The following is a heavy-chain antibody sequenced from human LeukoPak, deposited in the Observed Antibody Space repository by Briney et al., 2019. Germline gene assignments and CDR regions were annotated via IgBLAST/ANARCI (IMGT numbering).Heavy chain of an antibody. CDR2: ITGSGSPT. CDR1: GFTFSSFA. V-gene: IGHV3-23*01. D-gene: IGHD5-24*01. CDR3: AKVHRATMISPDAFDS. Sequence: PGGSLRLSRAASGFTFSSFAMHWVRHAPGKGLEWGSGITGSGSPTYYAESVKGRFTISRDNSKNTLYLQMNSLRAEDTAIYYCAKVHRATMISPDAFDSWGQGTLVTVSS. J-gene: IGHJ3*02.